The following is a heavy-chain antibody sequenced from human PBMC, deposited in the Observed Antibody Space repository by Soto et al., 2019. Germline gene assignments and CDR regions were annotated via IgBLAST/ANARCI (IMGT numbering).Heavy chain of an antibody. CDR3: ARAGYDYVWGSWGGFGYDGMDV. J-gene: IGHJ6*02. Sequence: QVQLQESGPGLVKPSQTLSLTCTVSGGSISSGGYYWSWIRQHPGKGLEWIGYIYYSGSTYYNPSLRSGVTLSVDTSKNQFSLKLSSVTATDTAVYYCARAGYDYVWGSWGGFGYDGMDVWGQGTTVTVSS. CDR2: IYYSGST. CDR1: GGSISSGGYY. V-gene: IGHV4-31*03. D-gene: IGHD3-16*01.